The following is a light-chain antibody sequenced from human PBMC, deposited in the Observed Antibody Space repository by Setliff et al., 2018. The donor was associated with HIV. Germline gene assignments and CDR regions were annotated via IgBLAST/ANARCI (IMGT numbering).Light chain of an antibody. Sequence: QSALAQPRSVSGSPGQSVTISCTGTSSDVGGYNCVSWYQQHPGKAPKLMIYDVSERPSGFPDRFSGSKSANTASLTISGLQAEDEADYYCCSYAGSYTFYVFGTGTKV. J-gene: IGLJ1*01. CDR3: CSYAGSYTFYV. CDR2: DVS. CDR1: SSDVGGYNC. V-gene: IGLV2-11*01.